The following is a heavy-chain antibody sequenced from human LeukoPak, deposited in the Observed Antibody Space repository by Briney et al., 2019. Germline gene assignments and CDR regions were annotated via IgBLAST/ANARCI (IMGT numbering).Heavy chain of an antibody. CDR3: ARDLSLGGAFDI. D-gene: IGHD1-26*01. V-gene: IGHV4-39*02. CDR2: IYYTGST. CDR1: GGSISSSSYY. Sequence: SETLSLTCTVSGGSISSSSYYWGRIRQPPGKGLVWIGTIYYTGSTYYNPSLESRVTMSVDMSTNQFSLRLSSVAASDTAVYYCARDLSLGGAFDIWGQGTMVTVSS. J-gene: IGHJ3*02.